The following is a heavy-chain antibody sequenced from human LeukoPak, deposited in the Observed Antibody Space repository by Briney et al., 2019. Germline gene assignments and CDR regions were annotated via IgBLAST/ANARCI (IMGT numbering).Heavy chain of an antibody. CDR3: ARGVSPAFDI. CDR2: IYHSGST. V-gene: IGHV4-30-2*01. CDR1: GGSISSGGYS. Sequence: KPSETLSLTCPVSGGSISSGGYSWSWIRQPPGKGLEWIGYIYHSGSTYYNPSLKSRVTISVDRSKNQFSLKLSSVTAADTAVYYCARGVSPAFDIWGQGTMVTVSS. J-gene: IGHJ3*02.